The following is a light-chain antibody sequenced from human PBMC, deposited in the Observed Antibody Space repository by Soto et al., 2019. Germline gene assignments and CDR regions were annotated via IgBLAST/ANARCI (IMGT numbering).Light chain of an antibody. CDR1: QSISSY. J-gene: IGKJ4*01. Sequence: DIPMTQSPSSLSASVGDRVTITCRASQSISSYLNWFQQKPGKATKLLIYAASSLQSGVPSRFSGSGSGTDFTLTISSLQPEDFATYYCQQSYSTPVFGGGTKVEIK. V-gene: IGKV1-39*01. CDR2: AAS. CDR3: QQSYSTPV.